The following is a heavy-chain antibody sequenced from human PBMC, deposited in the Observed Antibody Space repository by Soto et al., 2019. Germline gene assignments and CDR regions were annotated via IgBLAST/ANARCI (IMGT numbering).Heavy chain of an antibody. Sequence: EVQLVESGGGLVQPGGSLRLPCAASGFTLGSHGMIWVRQAAGKGLEWVSYISPSGRTIYTAESMRGRFTISRDNDKNSLSLQMSGLRDDDTAVYHCARVRGPTVATMYFDNWGQGTLVTVSS. D-gene: IGHD5-12*01. CDR3: ARVRGPTVATMYFDN. CDR2: ISPSGRTI. J-gene: IGHJ4*02. CDR1: GFTLGSHG. V-gene: IGHV3-48*02.